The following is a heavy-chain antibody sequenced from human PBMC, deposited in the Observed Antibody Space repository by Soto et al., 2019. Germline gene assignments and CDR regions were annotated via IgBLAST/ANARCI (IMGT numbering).Heavy chain of an antibody. CDR1: GGSISSYY. CDR3: ARDLWGYCGTDCYPLDV. Sequence: QVRLQESGPGLVKPSETLSLTCTVSGGSISSYYWSWIRQPPGKGLEWIGYMYNTGSTIYNPSLKRRVTRSVDTSKNQFSLKLNSVTAADTAVYYCARDLWGYCGTDCYPLDVWGQGTTVTVSS. V-gene: IGHV4-59*01. CDR2: MYNTGST. J-gene: IGHJ6*02. D-gene: IGHD2-21*02.